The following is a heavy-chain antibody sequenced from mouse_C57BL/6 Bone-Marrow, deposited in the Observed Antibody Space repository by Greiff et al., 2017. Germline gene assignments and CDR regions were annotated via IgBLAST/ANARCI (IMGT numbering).Heavy chain of an antibody. CDR2: ISSGGGYI. V-gene: IGHV5-9-1*02. CDR3: TRDRYYYGSSPFAD. D-gene: IGHD1-1*01. Sequence: EVQLVESGEGLVKPGGSLKLSCAASGFTFSSYAMSWVRQTPEKRLEWVAYISSGGGYIYYADTVKGRFTISRDNARNTLYLQMSSLKSEDTAMYYCTRDRYYYGSSPFADWGKGTLVTVAA. CDR1: GFTFSSYA. J-gene: IGHJ3*01.